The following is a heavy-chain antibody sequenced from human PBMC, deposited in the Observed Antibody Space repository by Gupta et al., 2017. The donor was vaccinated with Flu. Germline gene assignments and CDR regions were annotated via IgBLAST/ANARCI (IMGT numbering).Heavy chain of an antibody. V-gene: IGHV4-31*02. J-gene: IGHJ3*02. Sequence: WIRQDPGKGLEWIAYSDYSGRTHYNPSLKSRVTISVDMSKNQFSLKMHSVTAADTAVYYCARDRDGMKAFDIWGRGTLVTVSS. CDR3: ARDRDGMKAFDI. CDR2: SDYSGRT.